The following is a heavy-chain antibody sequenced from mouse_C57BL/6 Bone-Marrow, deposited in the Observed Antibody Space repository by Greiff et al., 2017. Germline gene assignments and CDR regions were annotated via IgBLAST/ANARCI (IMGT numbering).Heavy chain of an antibody. Sequence: EVKLQQSVAELVRPGASVKLSCTASGFNIKNTYMHWVKQRPEQGLEWIGRIDPANGNTKYAPKFPGKATITADTSSNTAYLQLSSLTSRDTAIYYCAPPGHSDWGFAYWGQGTLVTVSA. D-gene: IGHD2-12*01. CDR1: GFNIKNTY. J-gene: IGHJ3*01. CDR3: APPGHSDWGFAY. CDR2: IDPANGNT. V-gene: IGHV14-3*01.